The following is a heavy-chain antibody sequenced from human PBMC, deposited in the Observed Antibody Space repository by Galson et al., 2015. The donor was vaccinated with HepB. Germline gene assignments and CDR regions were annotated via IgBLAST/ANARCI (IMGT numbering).Heavy chain of an antibody. Sequence: SVKVSCKASGYTFTTYGISWVRQAPGQGLEWVGWINPYNGGINYAQKFQGRVTMTPDTSTSTAYMELRSLRSDDTAVYYCARDGFQERAGLDYLWYYVDVWGKGTPVTVSS. CDR2: INPYNGGI. CDR1: GYTFTTYG. CDR3: ARDGFQERAGLDYLWYYVDV. D-gene: IGHD2-8*02. V-gene: IGHV1-18*04. J-gene: IGHJ6*03.